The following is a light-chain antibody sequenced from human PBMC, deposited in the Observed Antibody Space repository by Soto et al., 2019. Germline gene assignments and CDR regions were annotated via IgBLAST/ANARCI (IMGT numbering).Light chain of an antibody. J-gene: IGLJ3*02. CDR2: GNS. V-gene: IGLV1-40*01. CDR3: QSYDISLNARV. CDR1: SSNIGAGYD. Sequence: QSVLTQPPSVSGAPGQRVSISCSGSSSNIGAGYDVHWYQQLPGTAPKLLIYGNSNRPSGVPDRFSGSKSGTSASLAITGLQAEDEADYYCQSYDISLNARVFGGGTKLTVL.